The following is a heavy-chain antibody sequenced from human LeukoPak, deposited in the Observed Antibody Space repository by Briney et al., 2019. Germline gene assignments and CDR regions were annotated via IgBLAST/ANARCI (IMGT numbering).Heavy chain of an antibody. CDR2: ISSSGSTI. Sequence: PGGSLRLSCAASGLTFSSYEMNWVRQAPGKGLEWVSYISSSGSTIYYADSVKGRFTISRDNAKNSLYLQMNSLRAEDTAVYYCARDSIVNFDYWGQGTLVTVSS. J-gene: IGHJ4*02. D-gene: IGHD3-16*02. CDR1: GLTFSSYE. V-gene: IGHV3-48*03. CDR3: ARDSIVNFDY.